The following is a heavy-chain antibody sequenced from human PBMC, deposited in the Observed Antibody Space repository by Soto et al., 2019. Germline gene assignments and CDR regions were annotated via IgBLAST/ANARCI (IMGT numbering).Heavy chain of an antibody. CDR3: ARDQGAGGGNSLDY. Sequence: EVQLVESGGGLVKPGGSLRLSCAASGFTLSSYSMNWVRQAPGKGLEWVSSISSSSSYIYYADSVKGRFTISRDNAKNSLYLQMNSLRAEDTAVYYCARDQGAGGGNSLDYWGQGTLVTVSS. V-gene: IGHV3-21*01. CDR1: GFTLSSYS. J-gene: IGHJ4*02. CDR2: ISSSSSYI. D-gene: IGHD2-21*02.